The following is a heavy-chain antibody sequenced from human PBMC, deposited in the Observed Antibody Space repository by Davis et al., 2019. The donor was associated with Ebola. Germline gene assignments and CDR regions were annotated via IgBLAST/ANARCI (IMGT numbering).Heavy chain of an antibody. D-gene: IGHD3-3*01. CDR1: GGSISSSSYY. V-gene: IGHV4-39*07. Sequence: MPSETLSLTCTVSGGSISSSSYYWGWIRQPPGKGLEWIGSIYYSGSTNYNPSLKSRVTISVDTSKNQFSLKLSSVTAADTAVYYCARGTRFLEWLFHDYWGQGTLVTVSS. CDR3: ARGTRFLEWLFHDY. CDR2: IYYSGST. J-gene: IGHJ4*02.